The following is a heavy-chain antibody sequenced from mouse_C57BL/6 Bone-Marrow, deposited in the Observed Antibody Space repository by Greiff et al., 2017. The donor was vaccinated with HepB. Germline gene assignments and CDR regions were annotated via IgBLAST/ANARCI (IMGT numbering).Heavy chain of an antibody. CDR3: ARRYGNNWYFDV. CDR1: GFTFSDYY. J-gene: IGHJ1*03. CDR2: ISNGGGST. Sequence: EVKLQESGGGLVQPGGSLKLSCAASGFTFSDYYMYWVRQTPEKRLEWVAYISNGGGSTYYPDTVKGRFTISRDNAKNTLYLQMSRLKSEDTAMYYCARRYGNNWYFDVWGTGTTVTVSS. D-gene: IGHD2-10*02. V-gene: IGHV5-12*01.